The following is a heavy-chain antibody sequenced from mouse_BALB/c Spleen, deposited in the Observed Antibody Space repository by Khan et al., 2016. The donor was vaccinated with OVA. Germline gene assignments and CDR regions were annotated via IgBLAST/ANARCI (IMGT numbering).Heavy chain of an antibody. D-gene: IGHD1-1*01. CDR2: IDPFNGGS. Sequence: VQLQQPGPELMKPGASVKISCKASGYSFTSYYIHWVKQSHGQTLEWIGFIDPFNGGSTYNQKFKVKATLTVDTSSSTAYMHLSSLTSEDSAVYYCARHGSTSWFAYWGQGTLVTVSA. V-gene: IGHV1-31*01. CDR3: ARHGSTSWFAY. CDR1: GYSFTSYY. J-gene: IGHJ3*01.